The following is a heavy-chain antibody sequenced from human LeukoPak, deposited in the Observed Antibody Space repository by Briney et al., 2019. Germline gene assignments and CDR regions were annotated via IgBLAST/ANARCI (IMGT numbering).Heavy chain of an antibody. CDR2: IYSGGST. V-gene: IGHV3-66*01. CDR3: ARDIVNSYGMDV. CDR1: GFPFSDYA. D-gene: IGHD2/OR15-2a*01. Sequence: GGSLRLSCEASGFPFSDYAMTWVRQAPGKGLEWVSVIYSGGSTYYADSVKGRFTISRDNSKNTLYLQMNSLRAEDTAVYYCARDIVNSYGMDVWGQGTTVTVSS. J-gene: IGHJ6*02.